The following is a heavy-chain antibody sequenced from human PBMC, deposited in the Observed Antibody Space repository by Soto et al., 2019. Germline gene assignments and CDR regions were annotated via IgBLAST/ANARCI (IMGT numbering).Heavy chain of an antibody. Sequence: ASVKVSCKASGYTFTNYGITWVRQAPGQGLEWMGGIGAYNGDTHYTEKLQGRVTMTTDTSTSTAYMELRGLKSDDTAVYYCARVRQLVGYFHYYMAVWGQGTTVTVSS. V-gene: IGHV1-18*01. CDR2: IGAYNGDT. J-gene: IGHJ6*03. D-gene: IGHD6-6*01. CDR3: ARVRQLVGYFHYYMAV. CDR1: GYTFTNYG.